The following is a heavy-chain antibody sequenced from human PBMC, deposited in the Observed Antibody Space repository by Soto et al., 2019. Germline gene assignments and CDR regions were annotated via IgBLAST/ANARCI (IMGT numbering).Heavy chain of an antibody. D-gene: IGHD6-19*01. Sequence: APGKGLEWVAVISYDGSNKYYADSVKGRFTISRDNSKNTLYLQMNSLRAEDTAVYYCARDTGYSSGFDYWGQGTLVTVSS. CDR3: ARDTGYSSGFDY. J-gene: IGHJ4*02. CDR2: ISYDGSNK. V-gene: IGHV3-30-3*01.